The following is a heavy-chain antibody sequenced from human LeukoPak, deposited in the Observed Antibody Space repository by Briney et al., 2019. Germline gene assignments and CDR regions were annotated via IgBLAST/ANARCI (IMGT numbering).Heavy chain of an antibody. CDR1: GFTFSTYW. J-gene: IGHJ1*01. CDR2: IKQDGSEG. D-gene: IGHD1-26*01. Sequence: GGSLRLSCAASGFTFSTYWMTWVRQAPGKGLEWVANIKQDGSEGYYVDSVKGRFTNSRDNAKNSLYLQMDSLRAEDTAVYYCARDGPYIVGATLQHCGQGTLVTVSS. V-gene: IGHV3-7*01. CDR3: ARDGPYIVGATLQH.